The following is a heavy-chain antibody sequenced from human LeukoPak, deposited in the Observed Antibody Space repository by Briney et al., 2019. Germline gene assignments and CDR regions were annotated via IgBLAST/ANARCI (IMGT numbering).Heavy chain of an antibody. Sequence: SETLSLTCTVSGGSISSYYWSWIRQPPGKGLEWIGYIYYSGSTNYNPSLKSRVTISVDTSKNQFSLKLSCVTAADTAVYYCARKRTTVTHFDYWGQGTLVTVSS. CDR3: ARKRTTVTHFDY. CDR2: IYYSGST. D-gene: IGHD4-17*01. V-gene: IGHV4-59*01. CDR1: GGSISSYY. J-gene: IGHJ4*02.